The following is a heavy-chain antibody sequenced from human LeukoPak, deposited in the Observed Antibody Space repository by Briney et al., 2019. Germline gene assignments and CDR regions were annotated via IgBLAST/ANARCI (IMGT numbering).Heavy chain of an antibody. V-gene: IGHV3-48*01. CDR1: GFTFSSYS. Sequence: AGGSLRLSCAASGFTFSSYSMNWVRQAPGKGQEWVSYISSSSSTIYYADSVKGRFTISRDNSKNTLYLQMNSLRAEDTAVYYCAKPGLPDYGDYPYYFDYWGQGTLVTVSS. J-gene: IGHJ4*02. CDR2: ISSSSSTI. D-gene: IGHD4-17*01. CDR3: AKPGLPDYGDYPYYFDY.